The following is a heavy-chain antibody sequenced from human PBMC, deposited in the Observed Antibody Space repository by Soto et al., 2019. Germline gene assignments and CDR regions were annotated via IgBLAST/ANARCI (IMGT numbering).Heavy chain of an antibody. CDR1: GGTFSSYT. CDR3: ARGSDYGDRDFDY. CDR2: IIPILGIA. D-gene: IGHD4-17*01. Sequence: QVQLVQSGAEVKKPGSSVKVSCKASGGTFSSYTISWVRQAPGQGLEWMGRIIPILGIANYAQKFQGRVTITADKSTSTAYMELSSLRSEDTAVYYCARGSDYGDRDFDYWGQGTLVTVSS. V-gene: IGHV1-69*02. J-gene: IGHJ4*02.